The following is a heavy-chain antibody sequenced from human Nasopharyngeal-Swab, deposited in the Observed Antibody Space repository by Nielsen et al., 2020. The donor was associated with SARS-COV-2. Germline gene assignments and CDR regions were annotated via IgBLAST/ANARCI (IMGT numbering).Heavy chain of an antibody. CDR2: ISSSGNTM. D-gene: IGHD1-26*01. J-gene: IGHJ4*02. CDR1: GFTFSSSE. CDR3: ARGPGGSYFDS. V-gene: IGHV3-48*03. Sequence: SLNISCAASGFTFSSSEMTWVRQAPGKGLEWVSYISSSGNTMYYADPVKGRFTISRDNAKNSLYLQMNSLRAEDTAVYYCARGPGGSYFDSWGQGTLVTVSS.